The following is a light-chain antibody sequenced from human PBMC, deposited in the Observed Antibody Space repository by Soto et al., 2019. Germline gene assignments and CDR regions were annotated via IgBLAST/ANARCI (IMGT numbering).Light chain of an antibody. CDR2: ETS. Sequence: QRPKSPSTLSASVGDRVTITCRASQSISRWLAWYQQKPGKAPKLLIYETSSLEDGVPSRFTGSGSGTEFSLTITSLQPEDFASYYCQQYKDYWTFGQGTKVDI. J-gene: IGKJ1*01. CDR3: QQYKDYWT. V-gene: IGKV1-5*03. CDR1: QSISRW.